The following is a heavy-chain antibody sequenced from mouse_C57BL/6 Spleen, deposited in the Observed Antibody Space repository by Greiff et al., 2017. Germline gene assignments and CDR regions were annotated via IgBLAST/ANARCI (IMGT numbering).Heavy chain of an antibody. Sequence: QVQLKQSGAELVRPGASVKLSCKASGYTFTDYYINWVKQRPGQGLEWIARIYPGSGNTYYNEKFKGKATLTAEKSSSTAYMQLSSLTSEDSAVYFCARRDSSGYPFAYWGQGTLVTVSA. D-gene: IGHD3-2*02. V-gene: IGHV1-76*01. CDR3: ARRDSSGYPFAY. CDR2: IYPGSGNT. CDR1: GYTFTDYY. J-gene: IGHJ3*01.